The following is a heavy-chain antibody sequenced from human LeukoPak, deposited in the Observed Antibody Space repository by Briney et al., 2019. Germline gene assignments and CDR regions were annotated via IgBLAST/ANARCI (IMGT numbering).Heavy chain of an antibody. D-gene: IGHD4-17*01. CDR2: IYTGDSDT. V-gene: IGHV5-51*01. J-gene: IGHJ3*02. CDR1: GYSFTDYL. Sequence: ESLKISCKGSGYSFTDYLIGWVRQMPGKGLEWMGIIYTGDSDTRYSPSFQGQVTISADKSFSTAYLQWSSLKASDTAMYYCARISGDYVAFDIWGQGTMVTVSS. CDR3: ARISGDYVAFDI.